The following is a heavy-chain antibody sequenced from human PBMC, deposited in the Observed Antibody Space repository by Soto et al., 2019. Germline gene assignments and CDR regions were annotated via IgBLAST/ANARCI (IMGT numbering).Heavy chain of an antibody. V-gene: IGHV1-69*06. J-gene: IGHJ6*04. D-gene: IGHD3-10*01. CDR1: GGSFMSQA. CDR2: IIPFSGTV. Sequence: QVQVVQSGAEVKKPGSSVKVSCKTSGGSFMSQAISWVRQAPGQGPEWMGGIIPFSGTVTYTQRFQGRLTLTADKPTKTAYKELRSLSSEDRAVYYCARGSYDSYAGFFGMDVWGKGTKVTVSA. CDR3: ARGSYDSYAGFFGMDV.